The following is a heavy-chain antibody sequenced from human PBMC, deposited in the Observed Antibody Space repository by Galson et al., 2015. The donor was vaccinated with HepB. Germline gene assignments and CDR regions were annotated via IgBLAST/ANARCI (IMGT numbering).Heavy chain of an antibody. D-gene: IGHD4/OR15-4a*01. Sequence: SVKVSCKASGYTFTTYYMHWVRQAPGQGLEWMGIINPSGGSTRYAQKFQGRVTMTRDTSTSTVHMELSSLRSEDTAVYYCARGNPFVPANQYYYYYYGMDVWGQGTTVIVSS. CDR2: INPSGGST. CDR3: ARGNPFVPANQYYYYYYGMDV. J-gene: IGHJ6*02. V-gene: IGHV1-46*01. CDR1: GYTFTTYY.